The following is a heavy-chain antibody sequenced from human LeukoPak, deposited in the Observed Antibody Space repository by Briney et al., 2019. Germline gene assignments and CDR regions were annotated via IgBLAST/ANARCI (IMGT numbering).Heavy chain of an antibody. CDR2: IYYSGST. Sequence: SETLSLTCTVSAGSISSSSYYWGWIRQPPGKGLEWIGSIYYSGSTYYNPSLKSRVTISVDTSKNQFSLKLSSVTAADTAVYYCASHPPGAYWYFDLWGRGTLVTVSS. V-gene: IGHV4-39*01. J-gene: IGHJ2*01. CDR1: AGSISSSSYY. CDR3: ASHPPGAYWYFDL. D-gene: IGHD3-10*01.